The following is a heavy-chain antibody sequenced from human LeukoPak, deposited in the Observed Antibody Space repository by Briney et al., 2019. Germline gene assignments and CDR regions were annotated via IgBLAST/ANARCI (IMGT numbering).Heavy chain of an antibody. Sequence: GASVKVSCKASGYTFTGYYMHWVRQAPGQRLEWMGWINPNSGGTNYAQKFQGRVTMTRDTSISTAYMELSRLRSDDTAVYYCARGPDGYYYDSSGYYYVYWGQGTLVTVSS. CDR1: GYTFTGYY. D-gene: IGHD3-22*01. V-gene: IGHV1-2*02. CDR3: ARGPDGYYYDSSGYYYVY. J-gene: IGHJ4*02. CDR2: INPNSGGT.